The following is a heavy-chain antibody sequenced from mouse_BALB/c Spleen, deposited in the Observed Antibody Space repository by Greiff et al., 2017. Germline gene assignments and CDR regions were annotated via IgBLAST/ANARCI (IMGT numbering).Heavy chain of an antibody. Sequence: VKLVESGPSLVQPSQSLSITCTVSGFSLTSYGVHWVRQSPGKGLEWLGVIWRGGSTDYNAAFMSRLSITKDNSKSQVFFKMNSLQADDTAIYYCARSYGPYYFDYWGQGTTLTVSS. J-gene: IGHJ2*01. CDR2: IWRGGST. CDR3: ARSYGPYYFDY. V-gene: IGHV2-5-1*01. D-gene: IGHD1-2*01. CDR1: GFSLTSYG.